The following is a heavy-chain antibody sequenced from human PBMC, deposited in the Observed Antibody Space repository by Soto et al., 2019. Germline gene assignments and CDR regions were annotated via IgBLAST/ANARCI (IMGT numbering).Heavy chain of an antibody. CDR3: ARDSYDSSGPAFDY. V-gene: IGHV1-18*04. CDR1: GYTFTSYG. J-gene: IGHJ4*02. CDR2: ISAYNGNT. D-gene: IGHD3-22*01. Sequence: VKVSCKASGYTFTSYGISWVRQAPGQGLEWMGWISAYNGNTNYAQKLQGRVTMTTDTSTSTAYMELRSLRSDDTAVYYCARDSYDSSGPAFDYWGQGTLVTVSS.